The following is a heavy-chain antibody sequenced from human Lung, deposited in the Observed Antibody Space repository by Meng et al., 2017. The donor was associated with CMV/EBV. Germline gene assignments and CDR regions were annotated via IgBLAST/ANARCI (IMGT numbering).Heavy chain of an antibody. J-gene: IGHJ4*02. D-gene: IGHD1-26*01. V-gene: IGHV4-4*02. Sequence: FSGVSISTDNWWSWVRQPPGKGLEWIGEIYRSGSTNYSPSLKSRVTISIDRSKNQFSLRLTSVTAADTAVYYCAKEWLDATTGQFDYWGQGTLVTVSS. CDR2: IYRSGST. CDR3: AKEWLDATTGQFDY. CDR1: GVSISTDNW.